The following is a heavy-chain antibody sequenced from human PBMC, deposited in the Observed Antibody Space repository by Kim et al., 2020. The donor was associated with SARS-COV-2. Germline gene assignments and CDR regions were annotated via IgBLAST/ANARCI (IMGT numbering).Heavy chain of an antibody. Sequence: SETLSLTCTVSGGSISSYYWSWIRQPPGKGLEWIGYIYYSGSTNYNPSLKSRVTISVDTSKNQFSLKLSSVTAADTAVYYCARSSGYSYGLDYYGMDVWGQGTTVTVSS. CDR3: ARSSGYSYGLDYYGMDV. CDR1: GGSISSYY. J-gene: IGHJ6*02. D-gene: IGHD5-18*01. CDR2: IYYSGST. V-gene: IGHV4-59*01.